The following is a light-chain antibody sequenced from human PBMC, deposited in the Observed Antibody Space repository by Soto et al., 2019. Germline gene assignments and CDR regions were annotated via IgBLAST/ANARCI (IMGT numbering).Light chain of an antibody. CDR1: QNVNSN. V-gene: IGKV3-15*01. J-gene: IGKJ1*01. CDR3: QQYNNWPRT. CDR2: GIS. Sequence: EIVMTQSPATLSVSPGERTTLSCRASQNVNSNLAWYQQKPGQAPRLLIYGISSRATDIPARFSGSGSGTGTEFTLTISRLQSEDFAVYYCQQYNNWPRTFGQGTKVEIK.